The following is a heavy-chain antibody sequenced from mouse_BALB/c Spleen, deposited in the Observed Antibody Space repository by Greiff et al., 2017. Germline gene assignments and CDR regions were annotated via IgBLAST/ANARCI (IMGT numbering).Heavy chain of an antibody. CDR2: INPSNGGT. Sequence: LVESGAELVKPGASVKLSCKASGYTFTSYYMYWVKQRPGQGLEWIGEINPSNGGTNFNEKFKSKATLTVDKSSSTAYMQLSSLTSEDSAVYYCTRPLYESWFAYWGQGTLVTVSA. CDR3: TRPLYESWFAY. V-gene: IGHV1S81*02. J-gene: IGHJ3*01. D-gene: IGHD1-3*01. CDR1: GYTFTSYY.